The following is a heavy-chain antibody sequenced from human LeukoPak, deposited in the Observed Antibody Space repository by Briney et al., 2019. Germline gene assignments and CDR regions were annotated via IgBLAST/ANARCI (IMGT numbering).Heavy chain of an antibody. J-gene: IGHJ6*03. D-gene: IGHD2-8*02. CDR2: IIPIFGTA. Sequence: WASVKVSCKASGGTFSSYAISWVRQAPGQGLEWMGGIIPIFGTANYAQKFQGRVTITTDESTSTAYMELSSLRSEDTAVYYCARALTGPLGYYYYMDVWGKGTTVTVSS. V-gene: IGHV1-69*05. CDR1: GGTFSSYA. CDR3: ARALTGPLGYYYYMDV.